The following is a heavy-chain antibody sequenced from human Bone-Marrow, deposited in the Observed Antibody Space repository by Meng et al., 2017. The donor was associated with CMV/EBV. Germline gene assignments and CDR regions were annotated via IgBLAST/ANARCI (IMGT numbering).Heavy chain of an antibody. V-gene: IGHV3-30*04. CDR3: ARAAAAGAYYYYGMDV. Sequence: GESLKISCAASGFTFSSYAMHWVRQAPGKGLEWVAVISYDGSNKYYADSVKGRFTISRDNSKNTLYLQMNSLRAEDTAVYYCARAAAAGAYYYYGMDVWGQGTTVPVSS. CDR2: ISYDGSNK. J-gene: IGHJ6*02. CDR1: GFTFSSYA. D-gene: IGHD6-13*01.